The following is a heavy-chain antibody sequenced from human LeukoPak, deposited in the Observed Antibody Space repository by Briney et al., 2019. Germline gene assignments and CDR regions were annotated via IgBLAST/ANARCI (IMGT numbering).Heavy chain of an antibody. CDR3: ARAPLWFGELFSFDY. CDR2: ISYDGSNK. CDR1: GFTFSSYA. J-gene: IGHJ4*02. V-gene: IGHV3-30-3*01. D-gene: IGHD3-10*01. Sequence: GGSLRLSCAASGFTFSSYAMSWVRQAPGKGLEWVAVISYDGSNKYYADSVKGRFTISRDNSKNTLYLQMNSLRAEDTAVYYCARAPLWFGELFSFDYWGQGTLVTVSS.